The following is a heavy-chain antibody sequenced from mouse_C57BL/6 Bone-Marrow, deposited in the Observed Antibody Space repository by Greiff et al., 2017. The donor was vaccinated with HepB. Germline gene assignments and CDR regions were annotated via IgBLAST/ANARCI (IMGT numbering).Heavy chain of an antibody. V-gene: IGHV1-69*01. D-gene: IGHD1-1*01. Sequence: QVQLQQPGAELVMPGASVKLSCKASGYTFTSYWMHWVKQRPGQGLEWIGEIDPSDSYTNYNQKFKGKSTLTVDKSSSTAYMQLSSLTSEDSAVYYCARKTDLLLYYFDYWGQGTTLTVSS. CDR2: IDPSDSYT. J-gene: IGHJ2*01. CDR1: GYTFTSYW. CDR3: ARKTDLLLYYFDY.